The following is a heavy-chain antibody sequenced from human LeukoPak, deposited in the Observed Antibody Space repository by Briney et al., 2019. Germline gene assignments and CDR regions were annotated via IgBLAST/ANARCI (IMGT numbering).Heavy chain of an antibody. V-gene: IGHV3-11*01. CDR1: GFTFSDYY. CDR3: ARDIVVVPAATRDYFDY. J-gene: IGHJ4*02. D-gene: IGHD2-2*01. Sequence: GGSLRLSCAASGFTFSDYYMSWIRQAPGKGLEWVSYTSSSGSTIYYADSVKGRFTISRDNAKNSLYLQMNSLRAEDTAVYYCARDIVVVPAATRDYFDYWGQGTLVTVSS. CDR2: TSSSGSTI.